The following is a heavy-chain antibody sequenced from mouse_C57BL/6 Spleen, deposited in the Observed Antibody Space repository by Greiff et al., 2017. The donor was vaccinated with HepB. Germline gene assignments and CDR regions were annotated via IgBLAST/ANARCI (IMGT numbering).Heavy chain of an antibody. J-gene: IGHJ2*01. CDR3: ALYDYFDY. CDR1: GYTFTDYY. CDR2: IYPGSGNT. Sequence: VQLQQSGAELVRPGASVKLSCKASGYTFTDYYINWVKQRPGQGLEWIARIYPGSGNTYYNEKFKGKATLTAEKSSSTAYMQLSSLTSEDSAVYFCALYDYFDYWGQGTTLTVSS. V-gene: IGHV1-76*01. D-gene: IGHD2-3*01.